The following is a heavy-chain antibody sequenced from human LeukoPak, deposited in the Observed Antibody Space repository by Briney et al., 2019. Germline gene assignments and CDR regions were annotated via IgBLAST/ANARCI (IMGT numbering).Heavy chain of an antibody. D-gene: IGHD3-22*01. J-gene: IGHJ4*02. V-gene: IGHV1-18*01. CDR2: ISAYNGNT. Sequence: AASVKVSCKASGYTFTSYGISWVRQAPGQGLEWMGWISAYNGNTNYAQKLQGRVTMTTDTSTSTAYMELRSLRSDDTAVYYCARPYYDSSGYYPQIFFDYWGQGTLVTVSS. CDR3: ARPYYDSSGYYPQIFFDY. CDR1: GYTFTSYG.